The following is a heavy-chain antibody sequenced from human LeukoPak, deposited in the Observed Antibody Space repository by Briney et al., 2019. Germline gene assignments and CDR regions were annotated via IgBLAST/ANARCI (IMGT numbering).Heavy chain of an antibody. CDR2: ISGKADKT. CDR3: AKGRVAFGGVVVTEFDS. J-gene: IGHJ4*02. D-gene: IGHD3-16*02. V-gene: IGHV3-23*01. CDR1: GFTFGSYS. Sequence: GGSLRLSCAASGFTFGSYSMTWVRQTPGKGLEWVSSISGKADKTYYADSVKGRVTISRDNSNNILYLQMNSLRVEDTAVYYCAKGRVAFGGVVVTEFDSWGQGTLVTVSS.